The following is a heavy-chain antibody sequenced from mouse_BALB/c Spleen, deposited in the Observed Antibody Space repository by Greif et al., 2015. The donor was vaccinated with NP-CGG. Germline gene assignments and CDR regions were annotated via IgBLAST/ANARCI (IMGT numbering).Heavy chain of an antibody. J-gene: IGHJ2*01. Sequence: DVMLVESGGGLVQPGGSRKLSCAASGFTFSSFGMHWVRQAPEKGLEWVAYISSGSSTIYYADTVKGRFTISRDNPKNTLFLQMTSLRSEDTAMYYCARSGLLPYYFDYWGQGTTLTVSS. V-gene: IGHV5-17*02. CDR1: GFTFSSFG. CDR3: ARSGLLPYYFDY. CDR2: ISSGSSTI. D-gene: IGHD1-1*01.